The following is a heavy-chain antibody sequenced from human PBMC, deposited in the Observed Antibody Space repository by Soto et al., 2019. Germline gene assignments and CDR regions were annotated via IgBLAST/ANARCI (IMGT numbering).Heavy chain of an antibody. CDR2: ISWNSGSI. D-gene: IGHD3-9*01. CDR3: AKDILVTGPFDAFDI. Sequence: EVQLVESGGGLVQPGRSLRLSFAASGFTFDDYAMHWVRQAPGKGLGWVSGISWNSGSIGYADSVKGRFTISRDNAKNSLYLQMNSLRAEDTALYYCAKDILVTGPFDAFDIWGQGTMVTVSS. V-gene: IGHV3-9*01. CDR1: GFTFDDYA. J-gene: IGHJ3*02.